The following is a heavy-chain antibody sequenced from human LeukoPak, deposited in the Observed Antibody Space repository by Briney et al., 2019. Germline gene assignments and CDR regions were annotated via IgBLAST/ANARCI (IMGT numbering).Heavy chain of an antibody. CDR2: IYTSGST. CDR1: GGSISSYY. D-gene: IGHD3-16*02. Sequence: SETLSLTCTVSGGSISSYYWRCIRQPAGKGLEWIGRIYTSGSTNYNPSLKSRVTMSVDTSKNQISLKLSSVRAADTAVYYCARASHDYVWGSYPNNAFDIWGQGTMVTVSS. J-gene: IGHJ3*02. CDR3: ARASHDYVWGSYPNNAFDI. V-gene: IGHV4-4*07.